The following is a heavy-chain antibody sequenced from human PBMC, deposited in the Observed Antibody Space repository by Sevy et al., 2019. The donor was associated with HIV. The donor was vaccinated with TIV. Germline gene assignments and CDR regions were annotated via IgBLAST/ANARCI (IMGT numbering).Heavy chain of an antibody. V-gene: IGHV4-59*01. CDR1: GASMNIYY. Sequence: SETLSLTCTVSGASMNIYYWSWIRQPPGKGLEWIGYIYYSGTTNYNPSLKSRLTISIDTSKNQFSLKLSSVTAADTAVYYCARVGFYWNDVDYWGQGTLVTVSS. CDR2: IYYSGTT. CDR3: ARVGFYWNDVDY. D-gene: IGHD1-1*01. J-gene: IGHJ4*02.